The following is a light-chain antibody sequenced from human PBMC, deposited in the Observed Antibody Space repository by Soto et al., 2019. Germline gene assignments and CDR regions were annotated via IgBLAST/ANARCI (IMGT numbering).Light chain of an antibody. Sequence: DIQLTQSPSFLSASIGDRVTITCRASQDFSNFLAWYQQKPGRAPKLLMYDASTLQSGVPSRFSGSGSGTEFTLTISSLQPEDFATYYCQQLYSFPLTFGGGTKVDIE. CDR1: QDFSNF. J-gene: IGKJ4*01. CDR3: QQLYSFPLT. V-gene: IGKV1-9*01. CDR2: DAS.